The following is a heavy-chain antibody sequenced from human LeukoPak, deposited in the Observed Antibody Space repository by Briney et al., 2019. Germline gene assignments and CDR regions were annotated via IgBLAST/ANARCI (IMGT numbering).Heavy chain of an antibody. J-gene: IGHJ4*02. CDR3: TREVWGSTFPDY. V-gene: IGHV4-38-2*02. Sequence: NASETLSLTCSVSGYSIGSGYFWGWIRQPPGKGPEWIATTHHSGATYYNPSLKSRVTLSVDTSKNQVSLKMTSVTAADTAVYYCTREVWGSTFPDYWGQGTLVTVSS. CDR2: THHSGAT. D-gene: IGHD7-27*01. CDR1: GYSIGSGYF.